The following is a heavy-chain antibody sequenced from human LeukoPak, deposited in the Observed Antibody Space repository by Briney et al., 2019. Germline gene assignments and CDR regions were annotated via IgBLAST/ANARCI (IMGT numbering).Heavy chain of an antibody. CDR2: ISSSSSYI. V-gene: IGHV3-21*04. D-gene: IGHD6-13*01. J-gene: IGHJ4*02. CDR3: AKLAAAGTFDY. CDR1: GFTFSSYA. Sequence: PGGSLRLSCAASGFTFSSYAMNWVRQAPGKGLEWVSSISSSSSYIYYADSVKGRFTISRDNAKNSLYLQMNSLRAEDTALYYCAKLAAAGTFDYWGQGTLVTVSS.